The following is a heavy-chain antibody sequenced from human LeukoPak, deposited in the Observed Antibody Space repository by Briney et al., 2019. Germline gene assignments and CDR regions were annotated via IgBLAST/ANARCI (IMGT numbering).Heavy chain of an antibody. CDR2: ISYDGSNK. V-gene: IGHV3-30*18. J-gene: IGHJ5*02. D-gene: IGHD3-3*01. Sequence: GRSLRLSCAASGFTFSSYGMRWVRQAPGKGLEWVAVISYDGSNKYYADSVKGRFTISRDNSKNTLYLQMNSLRAEDTAVYYCAKDGQRFLEWLLPNWFDPWGQGTLVTVSS. CDR1: GFTFSSYG. CDR3: AKDGQRFLEWLLPNWFDP.